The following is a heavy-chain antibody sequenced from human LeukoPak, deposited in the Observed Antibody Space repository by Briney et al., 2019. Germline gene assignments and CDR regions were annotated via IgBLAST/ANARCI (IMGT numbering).Heavy chain of an antibody. Sequence: PGGSLRLSCAASGFTFSSYAMSWVRQAPGKGLEWVSAISGSGGSTYYADSVKGRFTISRDNSENTLYLQMNSLRAEDTAVYYCAKADSSGYYYAPWYFDYWGQGTLVTVSS. CDR3: AKADSSGYYYAPWYFDY. J-gene: IGHJ4*02. D-gene: IGHD3-22*01. V-gene: IGHV3-23*01. CDR1: GFTFSSYA. CDR2: ISGSGGST.